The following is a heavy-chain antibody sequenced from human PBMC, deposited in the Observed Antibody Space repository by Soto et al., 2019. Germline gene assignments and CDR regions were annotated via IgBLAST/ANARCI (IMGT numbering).Heavy chain of an antibody. CDR2: IYPGDSDT. Sequence: GESLKISCKGSGYSFTSYWIGWVRQMPGKGLEWMGIIYPGDSDTRYSPSFQGQVTISADKSISTAYLQWSSLKASDTAMYYCARGASEHSCTMAPSHVFDYWGQGTLVTVSS. V-gene: IGHV5-51*01. CDR1: GYSFTSYW. CDR3: ARGASEHSCTMAPSHVFDY. J-gene: IGHJ4*02. D-gene: IGHD3-10*01.